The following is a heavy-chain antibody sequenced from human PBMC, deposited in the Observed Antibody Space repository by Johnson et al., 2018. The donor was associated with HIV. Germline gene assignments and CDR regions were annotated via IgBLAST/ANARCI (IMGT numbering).Heavy chain of an antibody. CDR1: GFTFSSYA. CDR3: ASGVTARAM. D-gene: IGHD6-6*01. J-gene: IGHJ1*01. Sequence: QVQLVESGGGVVQPGRSLRLSCAASGFTFSSYAMHWVRQAPGKGLEWVAVISYDGTNKYYADLVKRRFTISRDNSRNTLYLQMNLLRPEDTAVYYCASGVTARAMWG. CDR2: ISYDGTNK. V-gene: IGHV3-30*04.